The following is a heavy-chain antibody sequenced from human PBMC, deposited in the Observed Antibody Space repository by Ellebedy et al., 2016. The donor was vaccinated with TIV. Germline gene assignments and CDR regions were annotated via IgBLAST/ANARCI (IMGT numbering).Heavy chain of an antibody. CDR1: GFTFSNAW. V-gene: IGHV3-15*07. D-gene: IGHD2-2*01. CDR2: IKSKTDGGTT. J-gene: IGHJ4*02. CDR3: TTDDNMYHFDY. Sequence: EGSLRLSCAASGFTFSNAWMNWVRQAPGKGLEWVGRIKSKTDGGTTDHAAPVKGRFTISRDDSKNTLYLQMNSLKTEDTAVYYCTTDDNMYHFDYWGQGTLVTVSS.